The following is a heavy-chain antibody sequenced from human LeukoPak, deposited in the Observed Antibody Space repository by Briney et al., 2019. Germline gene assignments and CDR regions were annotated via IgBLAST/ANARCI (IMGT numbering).Heavy chain of an antibody. D-gene: IGHD3-3*01. CDR2: IKQDGSEK. CDR1: GFTFSSYW. Sequence: GGSLRLSCAASGFTFSSYWMSWVRQAPGKGLEWVANIKQDGSEKYYVDSVKGRFTISRYNAKNSLYLQMNSLRAEDTAVYYCASGIFGVVIAYFDYWGQGTLVTVSS. V-gene: IGHV3-7*01. J-gene: IGHJ4*02. CDR3: ASGIFGVVIAYFDY.